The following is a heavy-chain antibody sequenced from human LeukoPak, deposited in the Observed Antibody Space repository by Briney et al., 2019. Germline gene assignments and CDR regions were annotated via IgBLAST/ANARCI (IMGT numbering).Heavy chain of an antibody. CDR3: ARHEGIAVGPFDP. J-gene: IGHJ5*02. CDR1: GFXFSSYA. V-gene: IGHV3-23*01. CDR2: ISGSGDST. D-gene: IGHD6-19*01. Sequence: GGSLRLSCAASGFXFSSYAISWVRQAPGKGLEWVSLISGSGDSTYSADSVKGRFTISRDKSKNMLYLQINSLRAEDTAVYYCARHEGIAVGPFDPWGQGTLVTVSS.